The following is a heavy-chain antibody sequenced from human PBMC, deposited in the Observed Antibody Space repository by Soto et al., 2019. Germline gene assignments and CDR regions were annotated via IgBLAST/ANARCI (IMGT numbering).Heavy chain of an antibody. J-gene: IGHJ4*02. CDR3: ARVALVPAAHCDY. CDR1: GYTFTSYD. V-gene: IGHV1-8*01. Sequence: QVQLVQSGAEVKKPGASVKVSCKASGYTFTSYDINWVRQATGQGLEWMGWMNPNSGNTGYAQKFQGRVTMTRNTSIRTACMELSSLRSEDTAVDYCARVALVPAAHCDYWGQGTLVTVSS. D-gene: IGHD2-2*01. CDR2: MNPNSGNT.